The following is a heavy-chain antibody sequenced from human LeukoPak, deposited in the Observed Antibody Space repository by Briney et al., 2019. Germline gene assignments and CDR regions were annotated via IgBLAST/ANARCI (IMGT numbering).Heavy chain of an antibody. D-gene: IGHD6-13*01. CDR1: GYTFTGYY. V-gene: IGHV1-2*02. CDR3: ARSSPPTYYHFYYYMDV. J-gene: IGHJ6*03. Sequence: ASVKVSCKASGYTFTGYYMHWVRQAPGQGLEWMGWINPSSGGAKYAQNFQGRVIMTTDTSISTAYMELSSLRSDDTAVYYCARSSPPTYYHFYYYMDVWGKGSTVTASS. CDR2: INPSSGGA.